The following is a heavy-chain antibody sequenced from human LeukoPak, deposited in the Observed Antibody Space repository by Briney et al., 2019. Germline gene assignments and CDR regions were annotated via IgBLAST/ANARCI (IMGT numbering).Heavy chain of an antibody. CDR2: ISYDGSNK. V-gene: IGHV3-30*18. CDR3: AKDPSHGHGMEV. Sequence: PGRSLRLSCAASGFSFRNYGMQWVRQAPGKGLEWVAGISYDGSNKYYADSVKGRFTISRDNSQNTLYLQMNSLRPEDTAVYYCAKDPSHGHGMEVWGQGTTVTVSS. J-gene: IGHJ6*02. D-gene: IGHD5-24*01. CDR1: GFSFRNYG.